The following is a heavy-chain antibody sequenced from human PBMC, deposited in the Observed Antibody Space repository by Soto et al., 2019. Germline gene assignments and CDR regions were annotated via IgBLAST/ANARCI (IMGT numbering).Heavy chain of an antibody. J-gene: IGHJ6*02. Sequence: GGSLRLSCAASGFTFSSYGMHWVRQAPGKGLEWVAVISYDGSNKYYADSVKGRFTISRDNSKNTLYLQMNSLRAEDTAVYYCAKEEAVLRYFDYGMDVWGQGTTVTVSS. CDR2: ISYDGSNK. V-gene: IGHV3-30*18. D-gene: IGHD3-9*01. CDR3: AKEEAVLRYFDYGMDV. CDR1: GFTFSSYG.